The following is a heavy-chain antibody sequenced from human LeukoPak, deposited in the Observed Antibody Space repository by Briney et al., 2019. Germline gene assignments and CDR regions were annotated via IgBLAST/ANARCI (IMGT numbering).Heavy chain of an antibody. Sequence: GRSLRLSCAASGFTFSTYGMQWVRQAPGKGLEWVAVISYDGSNKYYADSVKGRFTISRDNSKNTLYLQMNSLRAEDTAVYYCAKDGFYGSGSYLGYFQHWGQGTLVTVSS. V-gene: IGHV3-30*18. D-gene: IGHD3-10*01. CDR3: AKDGFYGSGSYLGYFQH. CDR2: ISYDGSNK. CDR1: GFTFSTYG. J-gene: IGHJ1*01.